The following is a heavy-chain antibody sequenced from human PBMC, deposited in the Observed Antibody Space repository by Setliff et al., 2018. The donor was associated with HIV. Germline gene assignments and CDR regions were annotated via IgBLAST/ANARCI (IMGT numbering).Heavy chain of an antibody. CDR1: GGSINSTSYY. Sequence: SETLSLTCTVSGGSINSTSYYWGWIRQPPGKGLEWIASIYQSGSTYYNPSLKSRVIISIDTSKNQFSLKLSSVTAADTAVYYCAILRGYSYGYFFDYWGQGMLVTVSS. V-gene: IGHV4-39*07. D-gene: IGHD5-18*01. CDR3: AILRGYSYGYFFDY. CDR2: IYQSGST. J-gene: IGHJ4*02.